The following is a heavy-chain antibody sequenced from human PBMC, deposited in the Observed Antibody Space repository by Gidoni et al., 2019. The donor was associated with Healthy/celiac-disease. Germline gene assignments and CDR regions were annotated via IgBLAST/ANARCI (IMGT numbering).Heavy chain of an antibody. CDR2: IYHRGST. CDR1: GYSISSGYY. Sequence: QVQLQESGPGLVKPSETLSLTCAVPGYSISSGYYWGWIRQPPGQGLEWIGSIYHRGSTYYNPSLKSRVTISVDTSKNQFSLKLSSVTAADTAVYYCARGRFPGNWGQGTLVTVSS. V-gene: IGHV4-38-2*01. D-gene: IGHD1-1*01. CDR3: ARGRFPGN. J-gene: IGHJ4*02.